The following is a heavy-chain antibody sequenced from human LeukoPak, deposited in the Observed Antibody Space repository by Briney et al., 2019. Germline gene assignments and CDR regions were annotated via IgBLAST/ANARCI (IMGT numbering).Heavy chain of an antibody. CDR3: ARDPRGIVGANHNWFDP. J-gene: IGHJ5*02. CDR1: GGSISSYY. CDR2: IYASGST. D-gene: IGHD1-26*01. V-gene: IGHV4-4*07. Sequence: SGTLSLTCTVSGGSISSYYWSWIRQPAGKGLEWIGRIYASGSTNYNPSLKSRVTMSVDTSKSQFSLKLISVTAADTAVYYCARDPRGIVGANHNWFDPWGQGTLVTVSS.